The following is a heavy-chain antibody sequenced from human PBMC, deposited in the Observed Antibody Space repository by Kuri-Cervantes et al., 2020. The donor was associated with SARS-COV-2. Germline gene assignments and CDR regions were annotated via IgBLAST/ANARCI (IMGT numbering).Heavy chain of an antibody. D-gene: IGHD5-18*01. Sequence: LSLTCAASGFTFSGHWIHWVRQAPGKGLVWVSRINPDGSYTNNADSVKGRFTLSRDNAKNTLNLQMNSLRAEDTAVYYCARVGDTALVYADYWGQGTLVTVSS. CDR2: INPDGSYT. CDR1: GFTFSGHW. J-gene: IGHJ4*02. V-gene: IGHV3-74*01. CDR3: ARVGDTALVYADY.